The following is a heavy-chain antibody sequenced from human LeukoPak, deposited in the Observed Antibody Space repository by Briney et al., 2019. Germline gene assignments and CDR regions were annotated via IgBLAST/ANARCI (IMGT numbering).Heavy chain of an antibody. J-gene: IGHJ4*02. CDR2: INPNSGGT. CDR1: GYTFTGYY. Sequence: GASVKVSCKASGYTFTGYYMHWVRQAPGQGLEWMGWINPNSGGTNYAQKFQGRVTMTRDTSISTAYMELSRLGSDDTAVFYCARGLAVAGVTFDYWGQGTLVTVSS. D-gene: IGHD6-19*01. CDR3: ARGLAVAGVTFDY. V-gene: IGHV1-2*02.